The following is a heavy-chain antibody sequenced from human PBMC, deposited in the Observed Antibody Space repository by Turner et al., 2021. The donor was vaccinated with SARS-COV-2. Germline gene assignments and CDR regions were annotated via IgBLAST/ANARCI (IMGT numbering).Heavy chain of an antibody. D-gene: IGHD6-13*01. CDR1: GFTFSTYW. V-gene: IGHV3-7*04. Sequence: VQLVESGGGLVQPGGSLRLSCAGSGFTFSTYWLSWVRQAPGKGLEWVTNIKQDGSEKYYVDSVKGRFNISRDNTKNSLYLQMNSLRAEDTAVYYCASDNGYSSSWYSVAFDIWGQGTMVTVSS. CDR2: IKQDGSEK. J-gene: IGHJ3*02. CDR3: ASDNGYSSSWYSVAFDI.